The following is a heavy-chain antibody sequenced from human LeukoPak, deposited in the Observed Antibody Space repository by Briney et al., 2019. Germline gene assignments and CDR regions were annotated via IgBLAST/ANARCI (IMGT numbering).Heavy chain of an antibody. V-gene: IGHV1-2*02. CDR2: INPNSGGT. CDR3: ARDPRRDSSSFDY. CDR1: GYTFTGYY. D-gene: IGHD6-6*01. J-gene: IGHJ4*02. Sequence: GASVKVSCKASGYTFTGYYMHWVRQAPGQGLEWMGWINPNSGGTNYAQKFQGRVTMTRDTSISTAYMELSRLRSDDTAVYYCARDPRRDSSSFDYWGQGTLVTVSS.